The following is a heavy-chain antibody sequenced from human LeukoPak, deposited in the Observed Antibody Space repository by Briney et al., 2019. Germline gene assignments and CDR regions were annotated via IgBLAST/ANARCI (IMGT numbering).Heavy chain of an antibody. J-gene: IGHJ1*01. CDR3: ARTYYDFWSGAPTAEYFQH. D-gene: IGHD3-3*01. Sequence: PSETLSLTCTVSGGSISSYYWSWIRQPPGKGLEWIGYIYYSGSTNYNPSLKSRVTISVDTSKNQFSLKLSSVTAADTAVYYCARTYYDFWSGAPTAEYFQHWGQGTLVTVSS. V-gene: IGHV4-59*08. CDR1: GGSISSYY. CDR2: IYYSGST.